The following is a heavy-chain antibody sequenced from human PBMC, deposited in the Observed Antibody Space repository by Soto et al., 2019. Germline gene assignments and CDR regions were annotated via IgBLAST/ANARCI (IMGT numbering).Heavy chain of an antibody. CDR3: ARRFLEWLLPPASYYYYMDV. Sequence: QLQLQESGPGLVKPSETLSLTCTVSGGSISSSSYYWGWIRQPPGKGLEWIGSIYYSGSTYYNPSLKSRVTISVDTSKNQFSLKLGSVTAADTAVYYCARRFLEWLLPPASYYYYMDVWGKGTTVTVSS. J-gene: IGHJ6*03. CDR2: IYYSGST. V-gene: IGHV4-39*01. CDR1: GGSISSSSYY. D-gene: IGHD3-3*01.